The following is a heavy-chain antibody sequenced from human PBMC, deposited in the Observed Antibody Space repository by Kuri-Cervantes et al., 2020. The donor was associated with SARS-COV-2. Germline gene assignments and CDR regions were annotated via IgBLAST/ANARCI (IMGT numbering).Heavy chain of an antibody. CDR1: GGSISSYY. Sequence: ESLKISCTVSGGSISSYYWSWIRQPPGKGLEWIGYIYYSGSTNYNPSLKSRVTISVDTSKNQFPLKLSSVTAADTAVYYCARENWNYFDYWGQGTLVTVSS. D-gene: IGHD1-1*01. CDR2: IYYSGST. CDR3: ARENWNYFDY. V-gene: IGHV4-59*01. J-gene: IGHJ4*02.